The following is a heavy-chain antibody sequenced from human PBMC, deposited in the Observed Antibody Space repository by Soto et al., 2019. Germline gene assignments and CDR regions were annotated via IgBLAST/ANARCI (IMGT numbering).Heavy chain of an antibody. CDR3: XXXXXXXXXYYP. CDR2: IYYSGRT. D-gene: IGHD3-10*01. V-gene: IGHV4-39*01. Sequence: QLQLQESGPGLVKPSETLSLTCTVSGGSISSSTYYWGWIRQPPGKGLEWIGTIYYSGRTYYNPSLESRVXXXXXXXXXXXXXXXXXXXXXXXXXXXXXXXXXXXXXYYPWGQGTMVTVSP. CDR1: GGSISSSTYY. J-gene: IGHJ3*01.